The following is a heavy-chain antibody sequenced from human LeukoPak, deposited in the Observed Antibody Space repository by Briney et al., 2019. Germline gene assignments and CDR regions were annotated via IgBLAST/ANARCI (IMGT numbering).Heavy chain of an antibody. CDR2: IYYSGSA. CDR1: GSSISSSSYY. Sequence: PSETLSLTCTVSGSSISSSSYYWGWIRQPPGKGLEWIGSIYYSGSAYYNPSLKSRVTISVDTSKSQFSLKLSSMTAADTAVYYCVRENCANGVCYTGGRNWLDPWGQGTLVTVSS. J-gene: IGHJ5*02. D-gene: IGHD2-8*01. V-gene: IGHV4-39*02. CDR3: VRENCANGVCYTGGRNWLDP.